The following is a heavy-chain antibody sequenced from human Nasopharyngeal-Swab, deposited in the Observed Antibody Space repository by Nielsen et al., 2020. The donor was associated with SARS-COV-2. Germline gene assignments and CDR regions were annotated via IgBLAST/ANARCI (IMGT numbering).Heavy chain of an antibody. J-gene: IGHJ3*02. CDR3: VKDFEPGETGDDAFDI. D-gene: IGHD7-27*01. CDR1: GFSFSTYG. Sequence: GESLKISCAASGFSFSTYGMHWVRQSPVKGLEWLTNIWYDGSNKYYADSVKGRFTISRDNAKNSLYLQMDTLRAEDTALYYCVKDFEPGETGDDAFDIWGQGTKVTVSS. CDR2: IWYDGSNK. V-gene: IGHV3-30*02.